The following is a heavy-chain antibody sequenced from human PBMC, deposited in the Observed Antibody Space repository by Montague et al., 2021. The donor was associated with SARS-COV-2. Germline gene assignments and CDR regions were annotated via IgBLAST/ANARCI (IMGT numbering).Heavy chain of an antibody. CDR1: GGSISNHN. CDR2: FYSGNT. D-gene: IGHD3-10*01. CDR3: ATYGSGTKDDAFDI. J-gene: IGHJ3*02. V-gene: IGHV4-59*11. Sequence: SETLSLTCNVSGGSISNHNCSWIRQPQGKGMEWIAFYSGNTNYNTSLKSRVTISVDTSKNQFSLKLSSVTAAVTAVYYCATYGSGTKDDAFDIWGQGTMVTVSS.